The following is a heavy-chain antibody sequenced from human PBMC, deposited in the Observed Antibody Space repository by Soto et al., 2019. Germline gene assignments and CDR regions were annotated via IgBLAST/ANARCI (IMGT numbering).Heavy chain of an antibody. D-gene: IGHD4-17*01. Sequence: ETLSLTFIVSGDSMTKYYWSWLRQPAGKGLEWIGRVYMSGSTNYNPSLKSRVTMSIDTSNNHFSLDLKSVTAADTAVYYCARTVGAAYYFDLWGQGALVGVSS. J-gene: IGHJ4*02. CDR2: VYMSGST. CDR1: GDSMTKYY. CDR3: ARTVGAAYYFDL. V-gene: IGHV4-4*07.